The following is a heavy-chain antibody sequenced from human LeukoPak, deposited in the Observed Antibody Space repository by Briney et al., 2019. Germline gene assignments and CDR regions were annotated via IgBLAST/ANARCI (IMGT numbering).Heavy chain of an antibody. D-gene: IGHD6-13*01. CDR3: AKGSSNWRDYYYFDY. CDR1: GFTFSSYA. J-gene: IGHJ4*02. V-gene: IGHV3-23*01. CDR2: ISGSGGST. Sequence: GGSLRLSCATSGFTFSSYAMSWVRQAPGKGLEWVSAISGSGGSTYYADSVKGRFTISRDNSKNTLYLQMNSLRAEDTAVYYCAKGSSNWRDYYYFDYWGQGTLVTVSS.